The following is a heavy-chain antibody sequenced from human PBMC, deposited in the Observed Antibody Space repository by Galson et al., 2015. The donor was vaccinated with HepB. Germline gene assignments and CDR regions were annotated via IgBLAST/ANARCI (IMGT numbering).Heavy chain of an antibody. CDR2: IRYDGSNK. Sequence: SLRLSCAASGFTFSSYGMHWVRQAPGKGLEWVAFIRYDGSNKYYADSVKGRFTISRDNPKNTLYLQMNSLRAEDTAVYYCAKDVAPDIVATISVGGDAFDIWGQGTMVTVSS. J-gene: IGHJ3*02. CDR1: GFTFSSYG. V-gene: IGHV3-30*02. D-gene: IGHD5-12*01. CDR3: AKDVAPDIVATISVGGDAFDI.